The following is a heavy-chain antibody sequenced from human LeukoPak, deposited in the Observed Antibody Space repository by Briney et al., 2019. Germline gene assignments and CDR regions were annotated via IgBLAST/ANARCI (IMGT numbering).Heavy chain of an antibody. CDR2: IYYSGST. Sequence: GSLRLSCAASGFTFSSYSMNWVRQAPGKGLEWIGSIYYSGSTYYNPSLKSRVTMSVDTSKNQFSLKLSSVTAADTAVYYCVVEHGSVSGYYFDYWGQGTLVTVSS. CDR1: GFTFSSYS. V-gene: IGHV4-59*04. J-gene: IGHJ4*02. D-gene: IGHD3-10*01. CDR3: VVEHGSVSGYYFDY.